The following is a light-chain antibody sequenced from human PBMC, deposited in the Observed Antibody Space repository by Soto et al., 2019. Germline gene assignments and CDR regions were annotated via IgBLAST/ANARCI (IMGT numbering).Light chain of an antibody. J-gene: IGLJ2*01. CDR1: SSDVGSHNR. V-gene: IGLV2-18*01. Sequence: QSALTQPPSVSGSPGQSVTISCTGTSSDVGSHNRVSWYQQPPGTAPKVMIYEVSNRPSGVPDRFSGSKSGNTASLTISGLQAEDEADYYCSLYAGSSTYVVFGGGTKLTVL. CDR2: EVS. CDR3: SLYAGSSTYVV.